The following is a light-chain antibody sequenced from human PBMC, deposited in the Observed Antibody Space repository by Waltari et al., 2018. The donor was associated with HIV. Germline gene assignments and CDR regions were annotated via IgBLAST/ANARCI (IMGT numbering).Light chain of an antibody. J-gene: IGLJ3*02. CDR1: PGAVPRGRY. V-gene: IGLV7-43*01. CDR3: LLYYDGVRV. CDR2: STN. Sequence: QTVVTQELSLTVSPGGIVTLTCPSQPGAVPRGRYPNWIQQKPGQAPRALIYSTNNKHSWTPARFSGSLLGGKAALTLSGVQPEDEAEYYCLLYYDGVRVFGGGTKLTVL.